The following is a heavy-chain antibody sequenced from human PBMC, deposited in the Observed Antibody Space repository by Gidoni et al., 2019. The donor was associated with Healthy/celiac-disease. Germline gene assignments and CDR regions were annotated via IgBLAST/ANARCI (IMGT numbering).Heavy chain of an antibody. CDR2: IYYSGST. V-gene: IGHV4-59*01. Sequence: QVKLQESGPGRVKPSGTLSLTCTVPGGSTSSYYWSWIRQPPGKGLEWIGDIYYSGSTNYNPSLKSRVTISVDTSKNQFSLKLSSVTAADTAVYYCARDRRGYSYADWGQGTLVTVSS. CDR1: GGSTSSYY. J-gene: IGHJ4*02. D-gene: IGHD5-18*01. CDR3: ARDRRGYSYAD.